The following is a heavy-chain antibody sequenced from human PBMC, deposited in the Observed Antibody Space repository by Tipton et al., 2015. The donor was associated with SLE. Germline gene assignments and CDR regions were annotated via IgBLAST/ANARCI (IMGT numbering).Heavy chain of an antibody. CDR1: GFNFGAYW. CDR2: TNQDGAIR. D-gene: IGHD1-26*01. V-gene: IGHV3-74*01. J-gene: IGHJ5*02. CDR3: AKVNSGNQPPGS. Sequence: SLRLSCVASGFNFGAYWMHWVRQAPGKGLVWISRTNQDGAIRSYEDSVKGRFSISRDNSENMVYLQMNALTPEDAAMYYCAKVNSGNQPPGSWGQGTLVAASS.